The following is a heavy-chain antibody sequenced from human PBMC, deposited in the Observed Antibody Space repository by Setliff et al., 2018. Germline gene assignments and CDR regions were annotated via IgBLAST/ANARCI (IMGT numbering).Heavy chain of an antibody. CDR2: IYTSWST. J-gene: IGHJ6*03. D-gene: IGHD3-3*01. CDR1: GASIRNFY. CDR3: ARMSGFQYMDV. V-gene: IGHV4-4*07. Sequence: SETLSLTCNVSGASIRNFYWGWFRQPAGKGLEWIGQIYTSWSTNYNPSLKSRVTISLDTSKNQFSLSLSSVTAADTAVYYCARMSGFQYMDVWGKGTTVTVSS.